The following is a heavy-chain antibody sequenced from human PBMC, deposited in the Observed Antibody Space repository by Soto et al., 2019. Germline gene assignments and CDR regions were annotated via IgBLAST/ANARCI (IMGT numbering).Heavy chain of an antibody. D-gene: IGHD3-10*01. CDR2: IIPISGTT. CDR1: GGTFSTHA. Sequence: SVKVSCKASGGTFSTHAIIWVRQAPGHGLEWMGGIIPISGTTYYTQKFQGRVTITADEPTSTAFMELSAVTAADTAIYYCGKGFYGSGGPDVWGPGTLVTVSS. CDR3: GKGFYGSGGPDV. J-gene: IGHJ4*02. V-gene: IGHV1-69*13.